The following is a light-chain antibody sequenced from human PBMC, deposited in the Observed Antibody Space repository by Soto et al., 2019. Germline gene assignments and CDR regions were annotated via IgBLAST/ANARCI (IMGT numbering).Light chain of an antibody. CDR3: SSYTSRGTLV. CDR1: SSNVGGYDY. J-gene: IGLJ1*01. CDR2: EVS. Sequence: QSVLTQPASVSGSPGQSITFSCTGTSSNVGGYDYVSWYQQHPGTAPKLIIYEVSNRPSGVSNRFSGSKSDNTASLTISGVQAEDEADYYCSSYTSRGTLVFGTGTKLTVL. V-gene: IGLV2-14*01.